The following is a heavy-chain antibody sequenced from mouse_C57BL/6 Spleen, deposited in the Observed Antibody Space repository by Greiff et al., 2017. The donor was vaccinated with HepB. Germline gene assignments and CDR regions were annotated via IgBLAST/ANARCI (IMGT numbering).Heavy chain of an antibody. V-gene: IGHV1-5*01. CDR1: GYTFNSYG. Sequence: VQLQQSGTVLARPGASVKMSCKTSGYTFNSYGMHWVKQRPGQGLEWIGAIYPGNSDTSYNQKFKGKAKLTADTSASTAYMELSSLTNEDSAVYYCTRRGYYAMDHWGQGTSVTVSS. CDR3: TRRGYYAMDH. CDR2: IYPGNSDT. J-gene: IGHJ4*01.